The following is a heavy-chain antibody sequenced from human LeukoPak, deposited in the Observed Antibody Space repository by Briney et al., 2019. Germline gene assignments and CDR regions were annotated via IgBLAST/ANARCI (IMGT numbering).Heavy chain of an antibody. Sequence: SETLSLTCTVSGGSISSGGYYWSWIRQPPGKGLEWIGYISHSGSTYYNPSLKSRVTISVDTSKNQFSLKLSSVTAADTAVYYCARVLYGADIYFDYWGQGTLVTVSS. CDR2: ISHSGST. CDR3: ARVLYGADIYFDY. D-gene: IGHD4-17*01. V-gene: IGHV4-61*08. J-gene: IGHJ4*02. CDR1: GGSISSGGYY.